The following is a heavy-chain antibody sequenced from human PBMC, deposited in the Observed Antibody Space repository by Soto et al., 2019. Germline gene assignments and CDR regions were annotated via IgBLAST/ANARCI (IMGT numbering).Heavy chain of an antibody. V-gene: IGHV1-2*02. CDR1: GYTFTGYY. J-gene: IGHJ4*02. CDR2: INPNSGGT. D-gene: IGHD5-18*01. Sequence: ASVKVSCKASGYTFTGYYMHWVRQAPGQGLEWMGWINPNSGGTNYAQKFQDRVTMTRNTSISTAYMELSRLRSDDTAVYYCARDASQTFSYSYNNDYWGQGNLITVSS. CDR3: ARDASQTFSYSYNNDY.